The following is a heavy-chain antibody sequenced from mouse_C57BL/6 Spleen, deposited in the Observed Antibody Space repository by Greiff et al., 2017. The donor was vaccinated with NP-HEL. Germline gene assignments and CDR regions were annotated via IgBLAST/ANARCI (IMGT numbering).Heavy chain of an antibody. D-gene: IGHD1-1*01. J-gene: IGHJ3*01. CDR3: ARSYYGSAWFAY. V-gene: IGHV1-20*01. Sequence: EVKLQESGPELVKPGDSVKISCKASGYSFTGYFMNWVMQSHGKSLEWIGRINPYNGDTFYNQKFKGKATLTVDKSSSTAHMELRSLTSEDSAVYYCARSYYGSAWFAYWGQGTLVTVSA. CDR2: INPYNGDT. CDR1: GYSFTGYF.